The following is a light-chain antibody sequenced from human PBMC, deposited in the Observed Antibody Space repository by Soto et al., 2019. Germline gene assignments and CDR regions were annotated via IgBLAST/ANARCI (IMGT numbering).Light chain of an antibody. J-gene: IGLJ1*01. CDR1: SRDVGGYNY. CDR2: EVS. Sequence: QSVLTEPPSACGYPGQAVTISCPVTSRDVGGYNYVSWYQQHPGKAPKLMIYEVSKRPSGVPDRFSGSKSGNTASLTVSGLQADEEAEHYRRSYACSNNWLFRSRSKVT. CDR3: RSYACSNNWL. V-gene: IGLV2-8*01.